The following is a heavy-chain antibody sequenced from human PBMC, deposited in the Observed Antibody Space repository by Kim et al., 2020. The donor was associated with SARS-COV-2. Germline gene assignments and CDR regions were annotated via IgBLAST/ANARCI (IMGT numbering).Heavy chain of an antibody. Sequence: SETLSLTCTVSGGSISDYYWNWIRQPPGKGLEWIGCVYYSGSTNYNPSLKSRVTISVDTSKTHFSLKLSSVTAADTAVYYCARGRAVVRGVRLPWYFDL. CDR3: ARGRAVVRGVRLPWYFDL. D-gene: IGHD3-10*01. J-gene: IGHJ2*01. V-gene: IGHV4-59*01. CDR2: VYYSGST. CDR1: GGSISDYY.